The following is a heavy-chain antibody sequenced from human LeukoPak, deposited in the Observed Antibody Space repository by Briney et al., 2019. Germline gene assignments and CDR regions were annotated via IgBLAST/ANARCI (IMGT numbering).Heavy chain of an antibody. CDR3: ARGRWSDY. J-gene: IGHJ4*02. CDR1: GFTFSAYW. V-gene: IGHV3-7*01. D-gene: IGHD5-24*01. CDR2: IKEDGTEK. Sequence: GSLRLSCAASGFTFSAYWMTWVRQAPGKGLEWVANIKEDGTEKNYVDSVKGRFTTSRDNVKKSLYLEMNSLRVEDTAVYYCARGRWSDYWGQGTQVTVSS.